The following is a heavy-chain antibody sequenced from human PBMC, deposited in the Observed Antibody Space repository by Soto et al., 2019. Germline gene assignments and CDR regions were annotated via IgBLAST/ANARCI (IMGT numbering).Heavy chain of an antibody. J-gene: IGHJ4*02. V-gene: IGHV3-23*01. Sequence: VGSLRLSCAASGFTFSSYAMSWVRQAPGKGLEWVSAISGSGGSTCYADSVKGRFTISRDNSKNTLYLQMNSLRAEDTAVYYCAKGVGIAVAAYFDYWGQGTLVTVSS. CDR1: GFTFSSYA. CDR3: AKGVGIAVAAYFDY. D-gene: IGHD6-19*01. CDR2: ISGSGGST.